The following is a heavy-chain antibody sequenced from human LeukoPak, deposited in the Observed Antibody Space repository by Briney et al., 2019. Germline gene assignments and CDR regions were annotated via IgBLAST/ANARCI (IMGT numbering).Heavy chain of an antibody. D-gene: IGHD3-9*01. J-gene: IGHJ5*02. CDR2: ISGSGGST. Sequence: PGGPLRLSCAASGFTFSSYAMTWVRQAPGKGLEWVSIISGSGGSTSYADSVKGRFTISRDNSKNTLYLQTNSLRAEDTALYYCAKPYSGTILTGWFDPWGQGTLVTVSS. CDR3: AKPYSGTILTGWFDP. V-gene: IGHV3-23*01. CDR1: GFTFSSYA.